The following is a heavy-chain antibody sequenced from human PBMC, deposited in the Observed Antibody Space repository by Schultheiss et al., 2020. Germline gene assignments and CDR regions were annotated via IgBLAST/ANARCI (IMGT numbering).Heavy chain of an antibody. CDR2: IYTSGST. V-gene: IGHV4-61*02. D-gene: IGHD1-26*01. CDR3: ASLYGSYNVGYYFDY. CDR1: GGSISSGSYY. J-gene: IGHJ4*02. Sequence: SETLSLTCTVSGGSISSGSYYWSWIRQPAGKGLEWIGRIYTSGSTYYNPSLKSRVTISVDTSKNQFSLKLSSVTAADTAVYYCASLYGSYNVGYYFDYWGQGTLVNVCS.